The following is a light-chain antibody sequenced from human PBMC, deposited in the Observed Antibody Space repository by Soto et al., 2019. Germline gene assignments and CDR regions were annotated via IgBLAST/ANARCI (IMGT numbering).Light chain of an antibody. CDR2: SGS. CDR3: KQAVQSPRT. J-gene: IGKJ2*01. CDR1: QSLLHSNGYNY. Sequence: DIVMTPSPLSLPVTPGEPASISCRTSQSLLHSNGYNYLDWYLQKPGKSPQLLIYSGSNRASGVPDRFSGSGSGADFTLKISRVEAEDVGTYYCKQAVQSPRTFGPGTKLEIK. V-gene: IGKV2-28*01.